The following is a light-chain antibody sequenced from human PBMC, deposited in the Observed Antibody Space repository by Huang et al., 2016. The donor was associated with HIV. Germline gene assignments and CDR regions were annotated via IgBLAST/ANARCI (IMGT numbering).Light chain of an antibody. CDR2: WAS. CDR3: QQYYSSPQT. V-gene: IGKV4-1*01. CDR1: QSVYSSSTSKDY. Sequence: DIIMTQSPDSLAVSLGERATLNCRSSQSVYSSSTSKDYMAWFQQKPGQPPRLLLFWASTREAGVPARVTGSGSGTHFTLTIASLEAEDAAIYYCQQYYSSPQTFGQGTRVEVK. J-gene: IGKJ1*01.